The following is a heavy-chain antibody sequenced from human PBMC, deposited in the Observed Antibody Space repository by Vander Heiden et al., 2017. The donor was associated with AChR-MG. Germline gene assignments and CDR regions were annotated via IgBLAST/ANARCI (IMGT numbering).Heavy chain of an antibody. D-gene: IGHD6-6*01. J-gene: IGHJ5*02. CDR1: AGTFSSYA. Sequence: QLQLVQSGAEVKKPGSSVKVSCMPSAGTFSSYAVSWTRQAPGQGLEWVGGIIPILGTANYAQKLQGRVTINAEKPTRTAYMELSSQRSEDEAMYYCARTAGQLAESWFNPWGKETLVTVSS. CDR2: IIPILGTA. CDR3: ARTAGQLAESWFNP. V-gene: IGHV1-69*06.